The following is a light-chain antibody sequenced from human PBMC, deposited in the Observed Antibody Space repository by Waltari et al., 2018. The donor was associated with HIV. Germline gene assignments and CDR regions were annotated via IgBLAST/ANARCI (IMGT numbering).Light chain of an antibody. J-gene: IGKJ2*03. CDR3: QQYGNAPDS. CDR1: QSVSSSY. CDR2: GAS. Sequence: EIVLTQSPGTLSLSPGERATLSCRASQSVSSSYLAWYQQKPGQAPSLLIYGASSRATGIPDRFSGSGSGTDFTLTISRLEPEDFAVYYCQQYGNAPDSFGQGTKLEIK. V-gene: IGKV3-20*01.